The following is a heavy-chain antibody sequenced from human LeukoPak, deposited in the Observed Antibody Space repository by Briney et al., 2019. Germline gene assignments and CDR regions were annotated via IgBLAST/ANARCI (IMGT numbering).Heavy chain of an antibody. J-gene: IGHJ3*02. V-gene: IGHV3-30*03. Sequence: GGSLRLSCAASGFTFSSYGMHWVRQAPGKGLEWVAVISYDGSNKYYADSVKGRFTISRDNAKNSLYLQMNSLRADDTAVYHCARQETSSYNGAFDIWGQGTMVTVSS. CDR3: ARQETSSYNGAFDI. D-gene: IGHD1-26*01. CDR1: GFTFSSYG. CDR2: ISYDGSNK.